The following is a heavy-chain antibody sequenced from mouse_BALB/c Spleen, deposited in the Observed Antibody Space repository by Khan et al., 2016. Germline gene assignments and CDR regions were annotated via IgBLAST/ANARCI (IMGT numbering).Heavy chain of an antibody. D-gene: IGHD1-1*02. V-gene: IGHV3-2*02. J-gene: IGHJ3*01. Sequence: EVQLQESGPGLVKPSQSLSLTCTVTGYSITSDYAWNWIRQFPGNKLEWMGYIRYSGSTSYNPSLKSRISITRDTSRNQFFLQLNSVTTEDTATYSCTIYGSCAPWFASGGQGTRVTVSA. CDR1: GYSITSDYA. CDR2: IRYSGST. CDR3: TIYGSCAPWFAS.